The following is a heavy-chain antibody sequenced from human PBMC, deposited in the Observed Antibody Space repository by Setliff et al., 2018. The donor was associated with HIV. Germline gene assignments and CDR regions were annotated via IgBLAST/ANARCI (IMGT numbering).Heavy chain of an antibody. V-gene: IGHV5-51*01. Sequence: GESLKISCKGSGYSFTNYWIAWLRQMPGKGLECMGIIYPGDSDTRYSPSFQGQVSISADKSINTAYLQWSSLKASDTAMYYCARHGQYGSGSVVVTAGGVFDIWGQGTMVTVSS. CDR2: IYPGDSDT. CDR1: GYSFTNYW. D-gene: IGHD2-21*02. J-gene: IGHJ3*02. CDR3: ARHGQYGSGSVVVTAGGVFDI.